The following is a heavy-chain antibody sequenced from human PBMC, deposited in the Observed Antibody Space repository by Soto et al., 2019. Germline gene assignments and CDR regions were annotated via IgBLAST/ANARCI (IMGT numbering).Heavy chain of an antibody. Sequence: GGSLRLSCAASGFTFSSYSMNWVRQAPGKGLEWVSYISSSSSTIYYADSVKGRFTISRDNAKNSLYLQMNSLRDEDTAVYYCARDSHGGLGYYGMDVWGQGTTVTAP. V-gene: IGHV3-48*02. D-gene: IGHD4-17*01. CDR3: ARDSHGGLGYYGMDV. CDR1: GFTFSSYS. CDR2: ISSSSSTI. J-gene: IGHJ6*02.